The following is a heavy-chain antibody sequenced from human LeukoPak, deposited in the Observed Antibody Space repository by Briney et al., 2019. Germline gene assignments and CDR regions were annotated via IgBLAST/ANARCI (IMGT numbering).Heavy chain of an antibody. Sequence: SETLFLTCAVSGYSIRSGYYWGWIRQPPGKGLEWIGSIYHRGSTYYNPSLKSRVTISVNTSKNQFSLKLSSMTAADTAVYYCAREKSGRGYGMDVWGKGTTATVSS. CDR2: IYHRGST. D-gene: IGHD1-14*01. CDR3: AREKSGRGYGMDV. CDR1: GYSIRSGYY. V-gene: IGHV4-38-2*02. J-gene: IGHJ6*04.